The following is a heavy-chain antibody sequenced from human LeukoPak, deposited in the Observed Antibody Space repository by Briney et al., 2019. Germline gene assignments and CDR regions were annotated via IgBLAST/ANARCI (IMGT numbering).Heavy chain of an antibody. V-gene: IGHV1-69*13. CDR3: ARDLGYSSSWYGAYFDY. J-gene: IGHJ4*02. CDR2: IIPIFGTA. Sequence: ASVKVSCKASGGTFISYAISWVRQAPGQGLEWMGGIIPIFGTANYAQKFQGRVTITADESTSTAYMELSSLRSEDTAVYYCARDLGYSSSWYGAYFDYWGQGTLVTVSS. D-gene: IGHD6-13*01. CDR1: GGTFISYA.